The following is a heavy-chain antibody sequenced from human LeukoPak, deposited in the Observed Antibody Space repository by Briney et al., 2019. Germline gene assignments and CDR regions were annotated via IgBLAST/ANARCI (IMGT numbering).Heavy chain of an antibody. CDR3: ARASLRGYSYGNTAAFDI. Sequence: GASVKVSCKASGYTFTGYYMHWVRQAPGQGLEWMGWINPNSGGTNYAQKFQGRVTMTRDTSISTAYMELSRLRAEDTALYHCARASLRGYSYGNTAAFDIWGQGTMVTVSS. J-gene: IGHJ3*02. V-gene: IGHV1-2*02. CDR1: GYTFTGYY. D-gene: IGHD5-18*01. CDR2: INPNSGGT.